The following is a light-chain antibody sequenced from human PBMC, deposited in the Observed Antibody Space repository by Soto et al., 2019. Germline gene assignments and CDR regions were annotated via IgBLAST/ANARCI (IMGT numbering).Light chain of an antibody. J-gene: IGKJ1*01. CDR1: QSVSGW. Sequence: DIQMTQSPSTLSASVGDTVTVTCGASQSVSGWLAWYQQKPGQAPKLLIYAASTLQSGVPSRFRGSGSGTDFTLTITCMKSEDFETYYCQQYYSYPRTFGQGTKVDIK. CDR2: AAS. CDR3: QQYYSYPRT. V-gene: IGKV1-5*01.